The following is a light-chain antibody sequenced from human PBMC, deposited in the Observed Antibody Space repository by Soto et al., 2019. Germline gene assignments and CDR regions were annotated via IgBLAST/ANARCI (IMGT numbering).Light chain of an antibody. CDR3: QQYGSSPIT. CDR1: QSVSNY. J-gene: IGKJ5*01. Sequence: ESVLTQSPATLSLSPGERATLSCRATQSVSNYLAWYQQKPGQTPRLLIYDASNRAAGIPARFSGSGSGTDFTLTINRLEPEDFAVYYCQQYGSSPITFGQGTRLEIK. CDR2: DAS. V-gene: IGKV3-20*01.